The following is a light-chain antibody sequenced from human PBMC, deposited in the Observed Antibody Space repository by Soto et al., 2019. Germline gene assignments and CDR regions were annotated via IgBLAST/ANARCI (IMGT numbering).Light chain of an antibody. CDR2: GAS. Sequence: EIVLMQSPGTLSLSPGERATLSCRASHTLRRTYIAWYQQKPGQAPRVLIYGASTRATGIPVRFSGSGSGTEFTLTISSLEPEDFAVYYCQQRSSWPLTFGGGTKVDIK. J-gene: IGKJ4*01. CDR1: HTLRRTY. CDR3: QQRSSWPLT. V-gene: IGKV3D-20*02.